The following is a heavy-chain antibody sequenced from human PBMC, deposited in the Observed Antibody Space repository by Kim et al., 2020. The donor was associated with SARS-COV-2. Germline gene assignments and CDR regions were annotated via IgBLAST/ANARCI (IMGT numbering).Heavy chain of an antibody. CDR3: SRGTCFAGSSSHGMD. J-gene: IGHJ6*01. D-gene: IGHD2-2*01. CDR2: ISTAGDT. V-gene: IGHV3-13*01. CDR1: GFTFSSYA. Sequence: GGSLRLSCAASGFTFSSYAMHWVRQASGKGLEWVSAISTAGDTYYTGYGKARFGIFTINGKNSMYIQKIHMNTGETAVTYCSRGTCFAGSSSHGMD.